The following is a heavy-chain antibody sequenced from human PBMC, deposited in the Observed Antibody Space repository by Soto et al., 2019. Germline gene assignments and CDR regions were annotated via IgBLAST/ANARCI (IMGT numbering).Heavy chain of an antibody. CDR3: AKDGILWFGLRYYYYYYMDV. CDR2: ISYDGSNK. Sequence: GGSLRLSCAASGFTFSSYGMHWVRQAPGKGLEWVAVISYDGSNKYYADSVKGRFTISRDNSKNTLYLQMNSLRAEDTAVYYCAKDGILWFGLRYYYYYYMDVWGKGTTVTVSS. CDR1: GFTFSSYG. J-gene: IGHJ6*03. V-gene: IGHV3-30*18. D-gene: IGHD3-10*01.